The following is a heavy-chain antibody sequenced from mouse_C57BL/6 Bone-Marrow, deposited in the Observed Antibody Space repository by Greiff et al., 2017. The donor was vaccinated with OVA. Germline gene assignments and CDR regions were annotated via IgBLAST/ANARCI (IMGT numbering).Heavy chain of an antibody. J-gene: IGHJ4*01. CDR1: GYSFTGYY. D-gene: IGHD3-2*02. CDR3: ARELRLHAMDY. V-gene: IGHV1-42*01. CDR2: INPSTGGT. Sequence: VQLQQSGPELVKPGASVKISCKASGYSFTGYYMNWVKQSSEKSLEWIGEINPSTGGTTYNQKFKAKATLTVDKSSSTAYMQLKSLTSEDSAVYYCARELRLHAMDYWGQGTSVTVSS.